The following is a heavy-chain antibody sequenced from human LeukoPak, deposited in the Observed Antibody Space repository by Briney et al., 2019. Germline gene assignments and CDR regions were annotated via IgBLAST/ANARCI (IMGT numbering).Heavy chain of an antibody. CDR2: ISAYNGNT. CDR1: GYTFTSYG. D-gene: IGHD2-2*01. Sequence: ASVKVSCKASGYTFTSYGISWVRQAPGQGLEWRGWISAYNGNTNYAQKLQGRVTMPTHTSTSTAYMELRSLRSDDTAVYYCARDRYCSITKCYNWFDPWGQGTLVTVSS. J-gene: IGHJ5*02. V-gene: IGHV1-18*01. CDR3: ARDRYCSITKCYNWFDP.